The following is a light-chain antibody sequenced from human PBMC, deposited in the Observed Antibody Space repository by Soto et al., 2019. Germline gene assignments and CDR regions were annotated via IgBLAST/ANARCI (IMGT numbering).Light chain of an antibody. V-gene: IGKV3-15*01. CDR2: GAS. CDR3: QQYHIWPPWT. J-gene: IGKJ1*01. Sequence: EVVMTQSPATLSVSPGERATLSCRASQSVSNNLAWYQQKPGQAPRLLIYGASTRATGIPARFSGRGSGTEFNLTISSLQSEDFGLYYCQQYHIWPPWTFGQGTKVEIK. CDR1: QSVSNN.